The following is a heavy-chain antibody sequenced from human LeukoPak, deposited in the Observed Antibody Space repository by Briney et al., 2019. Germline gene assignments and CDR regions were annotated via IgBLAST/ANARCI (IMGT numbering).Heavy chain of an antibody. CDR3: ARSLIVVVPAAICWFDP. J-gene: IGHJ5*02. D-gene: IGHD2-2*01. Sequence: SETLSLTCTVSGGSISSSSYYWGWIRQPPGKGLEWIGSIYYSGSTYYNPSLKSRVTISVDTSKNQFSLKLSSVTAADTAVYYCARSLIVVVPAAICWFDPWGQGTLVTVSS. V-gene: IGHV4-39*01. CDR1: GGSISSSSYY. CDR2: IYYSGST.